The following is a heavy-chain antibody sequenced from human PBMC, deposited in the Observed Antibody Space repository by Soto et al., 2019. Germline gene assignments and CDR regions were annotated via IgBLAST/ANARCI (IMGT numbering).Heavy chain of an antibody. J-gene: IGHJ2*01. CDR3: ARPGGVVTASNWYFDL. Sequence: QVQLVQSGAEVKKPGSSVKVSCKASGGTFSSYAISWVRQAPGQGLEWMGGIIPIFGTANYAQKFQGRVTITADESTSPAYMELSSLRSEDTAVYYCARPGGVVTASNWYFDLWGRGTLVTVSS. D-gene: IGHD2-21*02. V-gene: IGHV1-69*01. CDR1: GGTFSSYA. CDR2: IIPIFGTA.